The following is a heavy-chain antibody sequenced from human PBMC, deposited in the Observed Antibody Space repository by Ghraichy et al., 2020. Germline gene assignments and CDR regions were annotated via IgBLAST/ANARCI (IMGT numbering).Heavy chain of an antibody. V-gene: IGHV3-53*01. J-gene: IGHJ5*02. Sequence: GESLNISCAVSGFTVGSDYMSWVRQAPGKGPEWVSVIYAGGVTYYADSVKGRFTISRDNSKNTSYLQMNSLRAEDTAVYYCARDKGCRGGSCRNNWFDPWGQGTLVTVSS. CDR1: GFTVGSDY. CDR3: ARDKGCRGGSCRNNWFDP. CDR2: IYAGGVT. D-gene: IGHD2-15*01.